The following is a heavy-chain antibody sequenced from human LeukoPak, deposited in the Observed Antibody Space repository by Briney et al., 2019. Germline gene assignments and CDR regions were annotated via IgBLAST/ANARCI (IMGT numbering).Heavy chain of an antibody. CDR3: ARARIAAAGLRNYYYYMDV. Sequence: ASVKVSCKASGYTFTSYGISWVRQAPGQGLEWMGWISAYNGNTNYAQKLQGRVTMTTDTSTSTAYMELRSLRSDDTAVYYCARARIAAAGLRNYYYYMDVWGKGTTVTVSS. D-gene: IGHD6-13*01. V-gene: IGHV1-18*01. CDR2: ISAYNGNT. J-gene: IGHJ6*03. CDR1: GYTFTSYG.